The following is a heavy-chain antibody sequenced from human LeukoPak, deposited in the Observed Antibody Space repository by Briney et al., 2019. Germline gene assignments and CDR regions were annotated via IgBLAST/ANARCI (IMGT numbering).Heavy chain of an antibody. CDR1: GFTLTSYS. Sequence: GGSLRLSCTASGFTLTSYSMNWVRQAPGKGLEWISYIGYRSSPIHYADSVKGRFTISRDNAKNSLYLQMNSLRTEDTAVYYCARAPRLDDNWLDAWGQGTLVTVSS. J-gene: IGHJ5*02. CDR2: IGYRSSPI. CDR3: ARAPRLDDNWLDA. V-gene: IGHV3-48*01.